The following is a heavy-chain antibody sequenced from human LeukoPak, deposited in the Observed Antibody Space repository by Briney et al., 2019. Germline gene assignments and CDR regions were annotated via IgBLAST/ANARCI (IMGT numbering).Heavy chain of an antibody. Sequence: SETLSLTCAVYGGSFSGYYWRWIRQPPGKGLEWIGEINHSGSTNYNPSLKSRDTISVDTSKDQFPLKLSSVTAADTAVYYCARGGGYSYGFGIVATPRPRAYYFDYWGQGTLVTVSS. J-gene: IGHJ4*02. CDR1: GGSFSGYY. CDR3: ARGGGYSYGFGIVATPRPRAYYFDY. V-gene: IGHV4-34*01. CDR2: INHSGST. D-gene: IGHD5-12*01.